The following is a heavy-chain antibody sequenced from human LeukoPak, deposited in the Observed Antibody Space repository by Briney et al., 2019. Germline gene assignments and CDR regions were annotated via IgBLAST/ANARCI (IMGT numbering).Heavy chain of an antibody. Sequence: SETLSLTCTVSGGPISSYYWSWIRQPPGKGLEWIGYIYNRGSTNYNPSLKSRVTISVDTSKSQFSLKLSSVTAADTAVYYCARAAYSSSWAAFHIWGQGTMVTV. V-gene: IGHV4-59*01. CDR2: IYNRGST. J-gene: IGHJ3*02. CDR3: ARAAYSSSWAAFHI. CDR1: GGPISSYY. D-gene: IGHD6-19*01.